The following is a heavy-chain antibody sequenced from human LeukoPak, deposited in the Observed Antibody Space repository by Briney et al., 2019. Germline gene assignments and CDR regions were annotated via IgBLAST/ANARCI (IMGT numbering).Heavy chain of an antibody. CDR2: IYYSGST. J-gene: IGHJ3*02. V-gene: IGHV4-59*01. CDR3: AKRGHYDDSSGYYYAFDI. D-gene: IGHD3-22*01. CDR1: GGSISSYY. Sequence: SETLSLTCTVSGGSISSYYWSWIRQPPGKGLEWIGYIYYSGSTNYNPSLKSRVTISVDTSKNQFSLKLSSVTAADTAVYYCAKRGHYDDSSGYYYAFDIWGQGTMVTVSS.